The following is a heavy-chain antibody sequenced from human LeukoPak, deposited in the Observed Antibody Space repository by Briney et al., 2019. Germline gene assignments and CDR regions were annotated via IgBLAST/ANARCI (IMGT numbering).Heavy chain of an antibody. CDR2: INPNSGGT. V-gene: IGHV1-2*02. Sequence: ASVKVSCKASGYTFTGYYMHWVRQAPGQGPEWMGWINPNSGGTNYAQKFQGRVTMTRDTSISTAYMELSRLRSDDTAVYYCARESFMITFGGVIVSPPDYWGQGTLVTVSS. D-gene: IGHD3-16*02. CDR3: ARESFMITFGGVIVSPPDY. J-gene: IGHJ4*02. CDR1: GYTFTGYY.